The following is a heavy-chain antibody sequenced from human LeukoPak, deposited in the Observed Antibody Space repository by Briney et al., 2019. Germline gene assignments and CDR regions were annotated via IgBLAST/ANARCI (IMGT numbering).Heavy chain of an antibody. J-gene: IGHJ4*02. Sequence: PSETQSLTCTVSGGSISSSNYYWGWIRQPPGKGLEWIASIHHSETTYYNPSLKSRVTISVDTSKNHFSLKLSSVTAADTAVYYCARGPTYQPIDFWGQGTLVTVSS. D-gene: IGHD2-2*01. CDR1: GGSISSSNYY. V-gene: IGHV4-39*02. CDR2: IHHSETT. CDR3: ARGPTYQPIDF.